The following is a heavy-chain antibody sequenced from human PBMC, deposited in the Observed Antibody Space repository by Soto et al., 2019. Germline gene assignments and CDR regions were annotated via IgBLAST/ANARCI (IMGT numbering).Heavy chain of an antibody. J-gene: IGHJ6*02. Sequence: ASVKVSCKASGYTFTSYYMHWVRQARGQGLEWMGIINPSGGSTSYAQKFQGRVTMTRDTSTSTVYMELSSLRSEDTAVYYCAGIGYCSGGSCYGYGMDVWGQGTTVTVSS. CDR3: AGIGYCSGGSCYGYGMDV. D-gene: IGHD2-15*01. CDR1: GYTFTSYY. V-gene: IGHV1-46*01. CDR2: INPSGGST.